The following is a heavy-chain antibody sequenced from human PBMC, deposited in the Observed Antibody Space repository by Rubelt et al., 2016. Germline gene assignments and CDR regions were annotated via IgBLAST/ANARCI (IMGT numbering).Heavy chain of an antibody. D-gene: IGHD1-1*01. J-gene: IGHJ5*02. V-gene: IGHV4-39*01. Sequence: QVQLQESGPGLVKPSETLSLTCTVSGGSISSSSYYWGWIRQPPGKGLEWIGSIYYSGSTYYNPSLKSRVTVSVDTSKNQFSLKLSSVTAADTAVYYCARRALSGFDPWGQGTLVTVSS. CDR1: GGSISSSSYY. CDR2: IYYSGST. CDR3: ARRALSGFDP.